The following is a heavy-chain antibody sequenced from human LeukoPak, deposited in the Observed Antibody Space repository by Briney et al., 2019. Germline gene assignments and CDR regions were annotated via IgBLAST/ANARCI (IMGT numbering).Heavy chain of an antibody. V-gene: IGHV3-15*01. CDR2: IKSKTDGGTT. CDR3: TTLIFAAGTYFQH. Sequence: GGSLRLSCAASGFTVKDNFMSWVRQAPGKGLEWVGRIKSKTDGGTTDYAAPVKGRFTISRDDSKNTLYLQMNSLKTEDTAVYYCTTLIFAAGTYFQHWGQGALVTVSS. CDR1: GFTVKDNF. J-gene: IGHJ1*01. D-gene: IGHD6-13*01.